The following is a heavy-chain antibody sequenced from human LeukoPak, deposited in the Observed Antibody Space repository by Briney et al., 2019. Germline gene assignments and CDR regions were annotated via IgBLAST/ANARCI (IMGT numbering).Heavy chain of an antibody. CDR1: GFTFSSYA. CDR3: AKVYSSSWYPDAFDI. CDR2: ISGSGGST. Sequence: GGSLRLSCAASGFTFSSYAMSWVRQAPGKGLEWVSAISGSGGSTYYADSVKGRFTIYRDNPKNTLYLQMNSLRAEDTAVYYCAKVYSSSWYPDAFDIWGQGTMVTVSS. V-gene: IGHV3-23*01. J-gene: IGHJ3*02. D-gene: IGHD6-13*01.